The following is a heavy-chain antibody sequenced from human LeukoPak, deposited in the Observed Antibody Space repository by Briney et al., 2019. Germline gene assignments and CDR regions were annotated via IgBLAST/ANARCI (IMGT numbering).Heavy chain of an antibody. CDR2: IYTSGNT. CDR3: AREGLNMVRGVIPKEAWGWFDP. V-gene: IGHV4-61*02. D-gene: IGHD3-10*01. Sequence: SQTLSLTCNVSGDSIRSGSYYRTWIRQPAGKGLEWIGRIYTSGNTNYNPSLKSRVTLSVDTSKNQFSLKLRSVTAADTAVYYCAREGLNMVRGVIPKEAWGWFDPWGQGTLVTVSS. J-gene: IGHJ5*02. CDR1: GDSIRSGSYY.